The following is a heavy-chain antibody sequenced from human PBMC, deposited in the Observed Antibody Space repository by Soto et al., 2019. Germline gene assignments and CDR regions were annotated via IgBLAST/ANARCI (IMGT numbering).Heavy chain of an antibody. D-gene: IGHD1-26*01. V-gene: IGHV3-30*18. CDR2: ISYDGSNK. Sequence: QVQLVESGGGVVQPGRSLRLSCAASGFTFSSYGMHWVRQAPGKGLERVAVISYDGSNKYYADSVKGRFPISRDNSKNTLYVQMNSLRAEYTSVYYCAKERPSGSRPYYYGMDVWGQGTTVTVSS. CDR1: GFTFSSYG. J-gene: IGHJ6*02. CDR3: AKERPSGSRPYYYGMDV.